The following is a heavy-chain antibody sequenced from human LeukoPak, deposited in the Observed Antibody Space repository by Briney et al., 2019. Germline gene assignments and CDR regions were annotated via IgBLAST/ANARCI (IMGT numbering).Heavy chain of an antibody. CDR2: IHPDGIEK. J-gene: IGHJ5*01. Sequence: GGSLRLSCAASGFTFRTYWMSWVRQAPGKGLEWVANIHPDGIEKYHVDSVKGRSTIFRDNARNLLYLQMSSLRADDTAVYYCSRGDDFSGDSWGQGTLVTVSS. V-gene: IGHV3-7*04. CDR3: SRGDDFSGDS. D-gene: IGHD2-21*02. CDR1: GFTFRTYW.